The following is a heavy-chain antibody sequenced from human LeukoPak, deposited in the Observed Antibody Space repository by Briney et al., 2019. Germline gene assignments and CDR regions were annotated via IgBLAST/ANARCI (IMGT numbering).Heavy chain of an antibody. J-gene: IGHJ4*02. CDR2: ISNSSSYI. CDR1: GFIFSDYT. Sequence: GGSLRLSCAASGFIFSDYTMNWVRQAPGKGLEWVSSISNSSSYIYYADSVKGRFTISRDNPKNTLYLQMNSLRAEDTAVYFCAKRGVVIRVILVGFHKEAYYFDSWGQGALVTVSS. V-gene: IGHV3-21*04. D-gene: IGHD3-22*01. CDR3: AKRGVVIRVILVGFHKEAYYFDS.